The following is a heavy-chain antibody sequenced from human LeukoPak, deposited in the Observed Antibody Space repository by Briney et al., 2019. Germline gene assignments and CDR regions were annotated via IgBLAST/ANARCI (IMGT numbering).Heavy chain of an antibody. CDR1: GFIFSSYE. J-gene: IGHJ3*02. D-gene: IGHD4-17*01. Sequence: PGGSLRLSCAASGFIFSSYEMNWVRQAPGKGLEWVSYISSRGSPIYYADSVKGRFTISRDNAKNSLYLQMNSLRAEDTAVYYCARDLGDYVGYDAFDIWGQGTMGTVSS. CDR2: ISSRGSPI. V-gene: IGHV3-48*03. CDR3: ARDLGDYVGYDAFDI.